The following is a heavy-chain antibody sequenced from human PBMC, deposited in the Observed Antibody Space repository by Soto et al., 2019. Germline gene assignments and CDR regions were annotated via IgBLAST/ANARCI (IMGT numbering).Heavy chain of an antibody. J-gene: IGHJ4*01. CDR1: GGSFSGYS. Sequence: QVQLQQWGAGLLKPSETLSLTCAVNGGSFSGYSWTWIRQAPGKGLDWIGEINYTGTTNYSPSLESRVTLSVDTSKNQFSLELRSVSAADTAVYYCAREGGSGWYYYDYWGHGTLVTVSS. CDR3: AREGGSGWYYYDY. CDR2: INYTGTT. V-gene: IGHV4-34*02. D-gene: IGHD6-19*01.